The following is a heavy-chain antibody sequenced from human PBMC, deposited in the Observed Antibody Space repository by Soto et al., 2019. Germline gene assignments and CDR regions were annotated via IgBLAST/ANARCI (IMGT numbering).Heavy chain of an antibody. V-gene: IGHV5-51*01. D-gene: IGHD3-22*01. CDR1: GYSLTSYW. Sequence: GESLKTSCKGSGYSLTSYWTGWVRQTPGNGREGMGIIHPGDPDTRYSPSFQCQVTISADKSINTAYLQWSSLKASDTAMYYCARSYYYGSSDTKGGWFDPWGQGTLVTVSS. CDR2: IHPGDPDT. CDR3: ARSYYYGSSDTKGGWFDP. J-gene: IGHJ5*02.